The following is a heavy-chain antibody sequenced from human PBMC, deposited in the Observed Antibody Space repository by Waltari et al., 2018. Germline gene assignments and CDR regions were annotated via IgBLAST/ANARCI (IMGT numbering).Heavy chain of an antibody. J-gene: IGHJ4*02. CDR3: ARADRDYDSSGYHFDY. V-gene: IGHV4-34*01. CDR1: GGSLSGYY. CDR2: IKHSGST. D-gene: IGHD3-22*01. Sequence: QVQLQQWGAGLLKPSETLSLTCAVYGGSLSGYYWNWIRQPPGKGLEWIGEIKHSGSTNYNPSLKSRVTISVDTSKNQFSLKLSSVTAADTAVYYCARADRDYDSSGYHFDYWGQGTLVTVSS.